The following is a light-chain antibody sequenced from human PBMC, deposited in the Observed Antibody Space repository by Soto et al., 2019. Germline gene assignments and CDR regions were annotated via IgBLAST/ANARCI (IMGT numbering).Light chain of an antibody. CDR2: EVS. CDR1: SSDVGAYNY. Sequence: QSALTQPASVSGSPGQSITISCTGTSSDVGAYNYVSWYQQHPGKAPKLMIYEVSNRPSGVSNRFSGSKSGNTASLTISGLQAEDEADYYCSSYTSGSASYVFGTGTKLTGL. CDR3: SSYTSGSASYV. J-gene: IGLJ1*01. V-gene: IGLV2-14*01.